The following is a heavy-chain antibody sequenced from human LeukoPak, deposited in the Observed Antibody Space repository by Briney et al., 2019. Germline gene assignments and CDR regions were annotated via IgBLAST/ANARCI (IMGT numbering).Heavy chain of an antibody. CDR2: INHSGST. D-gene: IGHD3-16*02. CDR3: ARAGDYVWGSYRYNDY. V-gene: IGHV4-34*01. J-gene: IGHJ4*02. CDR1: GGSFSGYY. Sequence: SETLSLTCAVYGGSFSGYYWSWIRQPPGKGLEWIGEINHSGSTNYNPSLKSRVTISVDTSKNQFSLKLSSVTAADTAVYYCARAGDYVWGSYRYNDYWGQGTLVTVSS.